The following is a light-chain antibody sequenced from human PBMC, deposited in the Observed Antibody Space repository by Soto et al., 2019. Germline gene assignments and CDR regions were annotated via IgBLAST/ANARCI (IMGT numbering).Light chain of an antibody. V-gene: IGLV2-14*01. CDR1: SSDVGGYNY. CDR3: TSYTTSSTLV. CDR2: DVS. Sequence: QSALTQPASVSGSPGQSITISCTGTSSDVGGYNYVSWYQQYQGKSPKLMIYDVSNRPSGVSNRFSGYKSGNTASLTISGLQAEDEADYYCTSYTTSSTLVFGTGTKLTVL. J-gene: IGLJ1*01.